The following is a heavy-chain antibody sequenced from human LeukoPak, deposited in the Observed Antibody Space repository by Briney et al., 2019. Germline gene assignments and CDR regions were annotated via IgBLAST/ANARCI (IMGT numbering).Heavy chain of an antibody. D-gene: IGHD3-10*01. J-gene: IGHJ4*02. CDR3: ARVMTCYYGSGLVLYFDY. CDR2: IKQDGSEK. Sequence: GGSLRLSCAASGFTFSSYWMSWVRQAPGKGLEWVANIKQDGSEKYYVDSVKGRFTISRDNAKNSLYLQMNSLRAEDTAVYYCARVMTCYYGSGLVLYFDYWGQGTLVTVSS. V-gene: IGHV3-7*03. CDR1: GFTFSSYW.